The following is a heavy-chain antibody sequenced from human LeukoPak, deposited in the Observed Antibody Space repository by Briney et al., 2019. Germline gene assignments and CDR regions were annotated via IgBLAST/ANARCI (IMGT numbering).Heavy chain of an antibody. Sequence: GESLKISCKGFGYSFRDYWIGWVRQMPGKGPELMGLIFPDDSETKYSPSFQGQVTISVDKSISTAYVQRSSLKASDTAIYYCARYGLQGCSTNCYRSFYYYGMDVWGQGTAVTVSS. CDR1: GYSFRDYW. CDR2: IFPDDSET. J-gene: IGHJ6*02. D-gene: IGHD2-2*02. V-gene: IGHV5-51*01. CDR3: ARYGLQGCSTNCYRSFYYYGMDV.